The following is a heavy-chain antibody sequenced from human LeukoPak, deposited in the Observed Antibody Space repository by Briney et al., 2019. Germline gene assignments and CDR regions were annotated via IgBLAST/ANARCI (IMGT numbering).Heavy chain of an antibody. J-gene: IGHJ2*01. CDR2: FDPEDGET. D-gene: IGHD2-2*02. CDR1: GYTLTELS. CDR3: ATELPNIVVVTAAIPHWYFDL. V-gene: IGHV1-24*01. Sequence: ASVKVSCKVSGYTLTELSMHWVRQAPGKGLEWMGGFDPEDGETIYAQKFQGRVTMTEDTSTDTAYMELSSLRSEDTAVYYCATELPNIVVVTAAIPHWYFDLWGRGTLVTVSS.